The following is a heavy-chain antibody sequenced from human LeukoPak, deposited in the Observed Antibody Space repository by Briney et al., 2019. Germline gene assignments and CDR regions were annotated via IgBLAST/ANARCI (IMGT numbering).Heavy chain of an antibody. J-gene: IGHJ4*02. CDR2: INPNSGGT. CDR1: GYTFTSYY. D-gene: IGHD3-9*01. Sequence: GASVKVSCKASGYTFTSYYMHWVRQAPGQGLEWMGWINPNSGGTNYAQKFLGRVTMTRDTSISTAYMELSRLRSDDTAVYYCARDSELRYFDWLLRGASFDYWGQGTLVTVSS. V-gene: IGHV1-2*02. CDR3: ARDSELRYFDWLLRGASFDY.